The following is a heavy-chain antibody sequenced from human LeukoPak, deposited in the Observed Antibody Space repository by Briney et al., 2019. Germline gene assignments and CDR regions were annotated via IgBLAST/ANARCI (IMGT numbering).Heavy chain of an antibody. Sequence: GESLKISCKASGYSFTTYGVGWVRQMPWKGLEWMGIIYPGDSDIRYRPSLLGQVTISADKSINTASLQWSSLKASDTAIYYCARQLRSYSYGSLDYWGQGTLVTVSS. CDR3: ARQLRSYSYGSLDY. J-gene: IGHJ4*02. CDR1: GYSFTTYG. CDR2: IYPGDSDI. D-gene: IGHD5-18*01. V-gene: IGHV5-51*01.